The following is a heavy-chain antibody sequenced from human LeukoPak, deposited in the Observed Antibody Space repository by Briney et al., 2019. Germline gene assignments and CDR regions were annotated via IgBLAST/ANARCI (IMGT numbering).Heavy chain of an antibody. CDR1: GFTFSSYA. D-gene: IGHD6-19*01. CDR3: TKDLAVADY. Sequence: GGSLRLSCAASGFTFSSYAMNWVRQAPGKGLEWVSGIRGTGGSTFYADSVKGRFTISRDNSKNTLYLQMNSLRAEDTAVYYCTKDLAVADYWGQGTLVTVSS. V-gene: IGHV3-23*01. J-gene: IGHJ4*02. CDR2: IRGTGGST.